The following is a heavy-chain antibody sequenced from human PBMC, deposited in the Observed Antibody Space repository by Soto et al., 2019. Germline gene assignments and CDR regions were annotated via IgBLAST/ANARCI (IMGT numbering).Heavy chain of an antibody. D-gene: IGHD6-19*01. CDR1: GYTFTSYY. CDR2: INPSGGST. V-gene: IGHV1-46*01. J-gene: IGHJ4*02. Sequence: ASVKVSCKASGYTFTSYYMHWVRQAPGQGLEWMGIINPSGGSTSYAQKFQGRVTMTRDTSRNQFSLQLNSVTPEDTAVYYCATGYYSGRYYFDYWGQGTLVTVSS. CDR3: ATGYYSGRYYFDY.